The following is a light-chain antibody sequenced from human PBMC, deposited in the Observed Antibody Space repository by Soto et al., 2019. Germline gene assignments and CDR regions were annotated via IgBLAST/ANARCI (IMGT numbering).Light chain of an antibody. CDR1: SSDVGGYNY. V-gene: IGLV2-14*01. CDR2: EVI. Sequence: QLVLTQPASVSGSPGQSITISCTGTSSDVGGYNYVSWYQQHPGKAPKLIICEVINRPSGVSNRFSGSKSGNTASLTISGLQAEDEADYYCSSYTSRSTLVFGTGTKVTVL. J-gene: IGLJ1*01. CDR3: SSYTSRSTLV.